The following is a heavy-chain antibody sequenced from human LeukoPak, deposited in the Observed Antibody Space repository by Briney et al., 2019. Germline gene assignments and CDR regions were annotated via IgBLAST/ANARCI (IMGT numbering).Heavy chain of an antibody. Sequence: SETLSLTCAVYGGSFSGYYWSWIRQPPGKGLEWIGEINHSGSTNYNPSLKSRVTISVDTSKNQFSLKLSSVTAADTAVYYCARELDLQLPFDYWGQGTLVTVSS. CDR2: INHSGST. CDR1: GGSFSGYY. V-gene: IGHV4-34*01. J-gene: IGHJ4*02. D-gene: IGHD5-18*01. CDR3: ARELDLQLPFDY.